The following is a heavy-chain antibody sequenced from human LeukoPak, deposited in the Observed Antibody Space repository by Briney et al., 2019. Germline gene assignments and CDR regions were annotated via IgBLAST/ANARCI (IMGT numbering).Heavy chain of an antibody. Sequence: GALRLSCAASGFTFSSYAMHWVGQAPGKGLEWVAVISYDGSNKYYADSVKGRFTISRDNSKNTLYLQMNSLRAEDTAVYYCARLQWLSIDAFDIWGQGTMVTVSS. J-gene: IGHJ3*02. CDR1: GFTFSSYA. CDR3: ARLQWLSIDAFDI. CDR2: ISYDGSNK. V-gene: IGHV3-30-3*01. D-gene: IGHD3-22*01.